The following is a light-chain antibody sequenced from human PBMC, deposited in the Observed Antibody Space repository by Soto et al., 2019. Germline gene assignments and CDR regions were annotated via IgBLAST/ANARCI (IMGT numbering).Light chain of an antibody. CDR3: QQYNNWPLT. CDR1: QSVGSS. V-gene: IGKV3-15*01. CDR2: GIS. Sequence: ETVMTQSPVTLSVSPGERATLSCRASQSVGSSLAWYQQKPGQAPRLLIYGISTRAAGLPARFSGSGSGTEFTLTISSLQSEDFAVYYCQQYNNWPLTFGGGTKVEIK. J-gene: IGKJ4*01.